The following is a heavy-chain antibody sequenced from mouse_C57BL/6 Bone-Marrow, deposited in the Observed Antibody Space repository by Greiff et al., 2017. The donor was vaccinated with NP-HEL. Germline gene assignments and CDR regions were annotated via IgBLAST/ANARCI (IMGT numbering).Heavy chain of an antibody. CDR1: GYSITSGYY. CDR3: ARRIGSSSDAMDY. J-gene: IGHJ4*01. CDR2: ISYDGSN. D-gene: IGHD1-1*01. V-gene: IGHV3-6*01. Sequence: EVQLQESGPGLVKPSQSLSLTCSVTGYSITSGYYWNWIRQFPGNKLEWMGYISYDGSNNYNPSLKNRISITRDTSKNQFFLKLNSVTTEDTATYYCARRIGSSSDAMDYWGQGTSVTVAS.